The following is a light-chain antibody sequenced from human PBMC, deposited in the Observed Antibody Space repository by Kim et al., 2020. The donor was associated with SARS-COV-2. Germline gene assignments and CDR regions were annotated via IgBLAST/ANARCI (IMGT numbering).Light chain of an antibody. CDR3: QAWDNRVTLV. Sequence: SYELTQPPSVSVSPGQTASITCSGDRLGGKYVCWYRQKPGQSPVLVMYEDTKRPSGIPERFSGSKSGSTATLTISGAQAMDEADYYCQAWDNRVTLVFGG. J-gene: IGLJ2*01. CDR1: RLGGKY. CDR2: EDT. V-gene: IGLV3-1*01.